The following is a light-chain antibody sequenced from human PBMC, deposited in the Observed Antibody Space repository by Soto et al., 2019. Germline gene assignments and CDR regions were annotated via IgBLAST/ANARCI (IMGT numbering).Light chain of an antibody. Sequence: EIVLTQSPGTLSLSPGERATLSCRASQSVNSNYLVWYQQNPGQAPRLLIYGSSNRATGIPDRFSGSGSGTDFTLTIRRLEPEDFALYYCQQYGRSQTFGQGTKVDIK. J-gene: IGKJ1*01. V-gene: IGKV3-20*01. CDR1: QSVNSNY. CDR3: QQYGRSQT. CDR2: GSS.